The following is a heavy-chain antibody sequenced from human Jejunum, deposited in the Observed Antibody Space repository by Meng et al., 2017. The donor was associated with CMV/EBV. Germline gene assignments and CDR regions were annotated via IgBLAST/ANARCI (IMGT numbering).Heavy chain of an antibody. V-gene: IGHV6-1*01. CDR2: TYYRSGWNI. D-gene: IGHD3-16*01. J-gene: IGHJ4*02. Sequence: GDSVSRNNAAWNWIRQSPSRGLEWLGRTYYRSGWNIEYAVSVKSRITISPDTSNNQFSLQLNSLTPDDTAVYYCGRDIWGSPGEDWGQGTLVTVSS. CDR3: GRDIWGSPGED. CDR1: GDSVSRNNAA.